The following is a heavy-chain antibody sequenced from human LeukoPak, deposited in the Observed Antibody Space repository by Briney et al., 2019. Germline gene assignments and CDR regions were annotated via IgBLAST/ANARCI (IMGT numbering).Heavy chain of an antibody. V-gene: IGHV1-46*01. D-gene: IGHD5-12*01. CDR3: ARVRIPYSGYESDFDY. CDR2: INPSGGST. Sequence: ASVKVSCKAPGYTFTSYYMHWVRQAPGQGLEWMGIINPSGGSTNYAKNFQGRVTMTRDTSTSTVYMELYSLRSEDTAVYYCARVRIPYSGYESDFDYWGQGTLVTVSS. CDR1: GYTFTSYY. J-gene: IGHJ4*02.